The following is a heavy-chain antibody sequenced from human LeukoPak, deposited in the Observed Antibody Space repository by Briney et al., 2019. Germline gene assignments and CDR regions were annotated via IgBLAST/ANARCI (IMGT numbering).Heavy chain of an antibody. J-gene: IGHJ3*02. V-gene: IGHV3-30*02. CDR2: IRYDGSNK. D-gene: IGHD6-13*01. CDR3: AKEDSSSWSPNTDAFDI. Sequence: GGSLRLSCAASGFTFSRYGMHWVRQAPGKGLECVAFIRYDGSNKYYADSAKGRFTISRDNSKNTLYLQMNSLRAEDTVVYYCAKEDSSSWSPNTDAFDIWGQGTMVTVSS. CDR1: GFTFSRYG.